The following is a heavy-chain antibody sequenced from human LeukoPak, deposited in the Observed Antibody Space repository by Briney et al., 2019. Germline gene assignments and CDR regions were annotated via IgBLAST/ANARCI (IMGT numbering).Heavy chain of an antibody. V-gene: IGHV3-23*01. CDR2: ISGSGGST. Sequence: GGSLRLSCAASGFTFSSYAMSWVRQAPGKGLEWVSAISGSGGSTYYADSVKGRFTISRDNSKNTLYLQMNSLRAEDTAVYYCAKSPSPYYYDSSGRPLDYWGQGTLVTVSS. J-gene: IGHJ4*02. CDR3: AKSPSPYYYDSSGRPLDY. CDR1: GFTFSSYA. D-gene: IGHD3-22*01.